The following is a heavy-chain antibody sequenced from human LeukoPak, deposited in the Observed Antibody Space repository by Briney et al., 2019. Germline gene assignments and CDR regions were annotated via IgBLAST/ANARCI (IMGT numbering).Heavy chain of an antibody. D-gene: IGHD1-26*01. J-gene: IGHJ4*02. CDR2: ISSTGTNI. Sequence: PGGSLRLSCAASGFTYSSYEMNWVRQAPGKGLEWLSYISSTGTNIYYADSVKGRFTISRDNAKNSLYLQMNSLGAEDTALYYRARDPPYSGHYFDYWGQGTLVTVAS. V-gene: IGHV3-48*03. CDR3: ARDPPYSGHYFDY. CDR1: GFTYSSYE.